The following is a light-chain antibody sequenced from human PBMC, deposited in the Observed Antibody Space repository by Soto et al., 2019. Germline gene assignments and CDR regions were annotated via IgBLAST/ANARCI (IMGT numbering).Light chain of an antibody. CDR1: SSNIGSNY. J-gene: IGLJ1*01. V-gene: IGLV1-47*02. Sequence: QLVLTQPPSASGTPGQRVTISCSGSSSNIGSNYVYWYQQLPGTAPKLLIYSNNQRPSGVPDRFSGSKSGTSASLAISGLRSEDEADYYCATWDDSLSGYVFGTGTQLTVL. CDR2: SNN. CDR3: ATWDDSLSGYV.